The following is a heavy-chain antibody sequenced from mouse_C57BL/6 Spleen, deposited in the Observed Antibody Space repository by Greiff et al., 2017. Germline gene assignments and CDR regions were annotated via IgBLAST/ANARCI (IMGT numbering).Heavy chain of an antibody. J-gene: IGHJ2*01. CDR1: GFTFSDYG. Sequence: EVKLMESGGGLVKPGGSLKLSCAASGFTFSDYGMHWVRQAPEKGLEWVAYISSGSSTIYYADTVKGRFTISRDNAKNTLFLQMTSLRSEDTAMYYCARGGGNPFDYWGQGTTLTVSS. CDR3: ARGGGNPFDY. D-gene: IGHD1-1*02. V-gene: IGHV5-17*01. CDR2: ISSGSSTI.